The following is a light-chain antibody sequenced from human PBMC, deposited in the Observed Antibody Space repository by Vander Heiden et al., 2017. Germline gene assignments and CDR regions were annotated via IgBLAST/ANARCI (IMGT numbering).Light chain of an antibody. J-gene: IGLJ2*01. CDR3: QAWDSNTAI. V-gene: IGLV3-1*01. CDR2: QDD. Sequence: SYASSQPPSLSVSPGQTASITCSGDKLGEKYASWYQQKPGQSPILVMYQDDKRPSGTPERFSGSNSGNTATLTISGTQAMDEADYYCQAWDSNTAIFGGGTKLTVL. CDR1: KLGEKY.